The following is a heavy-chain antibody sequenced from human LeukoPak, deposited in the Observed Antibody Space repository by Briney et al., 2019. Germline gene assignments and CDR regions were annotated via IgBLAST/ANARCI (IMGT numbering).Heavy chain of an antibody. D-gene: IGHD5-12*01. Sequence: GGSLLLSFAASGFTFSNYAMTWVRPAPGKGLGWVSGIRGSGGNTYYADSVKGRFTISRDNSKNTLYLQMNSLRDEDTAVYYCAKANVDGDYYYMDVWGKGTTVTVSS. CDR2: IRGSGGNT. CDR3: AKANVDGDYYYMDV. J-gene: IGHJ6*03. CDR1: GFTFSNYA. V-gene: IGHV3-23*01.